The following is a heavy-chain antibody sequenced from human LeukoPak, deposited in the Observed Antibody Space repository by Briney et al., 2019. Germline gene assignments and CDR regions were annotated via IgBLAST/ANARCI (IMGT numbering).Heavy chain of an antibody. CDR3: AGTYYDFWSGYYGTSWFDP. D-gene: IGHD3-3*01. J-gene: IGHJ5*02. V-gene: IGHV4-30-2*02. CDR2: IYHSGST. CDR1: GGSISSGGYS. Sequence: SDTLSLTCAVSGGSISSGGYSWSWIRQPPGKGLKWIGYIYHSGSTNYNPSLKSRVTISVDTSKNQFSLKLSSVTAADTAVYYCAGTYYDFWSGYYGTSWFDPWGQGTLVTVSS.